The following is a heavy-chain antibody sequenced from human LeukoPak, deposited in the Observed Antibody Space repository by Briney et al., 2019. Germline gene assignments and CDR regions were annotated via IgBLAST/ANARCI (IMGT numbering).Heavy chain of an antibody. V-gene: IGHV5-51*01. CDR3: ARRWTNYGGRYDY. CDR1: GYSSTSYW. D-gene: IGHD4-17*01. J-gene: IGHJ4*02. CDR2: IYPGDSDT. Sequence: GESLKISCKGSGYSSTSYWIGWVRQMPGKGLEWMGIIYPGDSDTRYSPSFQGQVTISADKSISTVYLQWSSLKASDTAMYYCARRWTNYGGRYDYWGQGTLVTVSS.